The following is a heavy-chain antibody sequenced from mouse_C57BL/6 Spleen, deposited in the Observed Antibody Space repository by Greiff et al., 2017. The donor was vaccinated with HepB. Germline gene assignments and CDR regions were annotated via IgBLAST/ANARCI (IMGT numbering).Heavy chain of an antibody. J-gene: IGHJ3*01. CDR2: IYPSDSET. V-gene: IGHV1-61*01. CDR3: ARSDDYDGAWFAY. CDR1: GYTFTSYW. Sequence: QVQLQQPGAELVRPGSSVKLSCKASGYTFTSYWMDWVKQRPGQGLEWIGNIYPSDSETHYNQKFKDKATLTVDKSSSTAYRQLSSLTSEDSAVYYCARSDDYDGAWFAYWGQGTLVTVSA. D-gene: IGHD2-4*01.